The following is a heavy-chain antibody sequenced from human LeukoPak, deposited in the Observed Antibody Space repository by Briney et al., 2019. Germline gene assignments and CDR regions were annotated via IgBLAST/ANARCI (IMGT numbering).Heavy chain of an antibody. J-gene: IGHJ4*02. CDR2: INPNSGGT. Sequence: ASVKVSCKTSGYSFAGYYMHWVRQAPGQGLEWMGWINPNSGGTDYAQKFQGRVTMTRDTSISTMYMELSRLRSDDTAVYYCARGEDLYKTPTLPPHYWGQGTLVTVSS. D-gene: IGHD1-14*01. V-gene: IGHV1-2*02. CDR1: GYSFAGYY. CDR3: ARGEDLYKTPTLPPHY.